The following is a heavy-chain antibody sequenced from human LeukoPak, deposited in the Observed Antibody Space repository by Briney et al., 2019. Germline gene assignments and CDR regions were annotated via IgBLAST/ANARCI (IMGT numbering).Heavy chain of an antibody. D-gene: IGHD3-22*01. CDR1: GYTFSTYG. Sequence: ASVKVSCKASGYTFSTYGISWVRQAPGQGLEWMGWISAYKGNTYYAQKFQGRVTMTEDTSTDTAYMELSSLRSEDTAVYYCATVGLQVLGYYDSSGYYAFDNWGQGTMVTVSS. J-gene: IGHJ3*02. V-gene: IGHV1-18*01. CDR2: ISAYKGNT. CDR3: ATVGLQVLGYYDSSGYYAFDN.